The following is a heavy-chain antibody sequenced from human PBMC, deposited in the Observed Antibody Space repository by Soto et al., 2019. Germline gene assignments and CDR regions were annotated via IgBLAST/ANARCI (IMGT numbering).Heavy chain of an antibody. J-gene: IGHJ6*02. D-gene: IGHD6-6*01. CDR1: GFTFSSYS. CDR2: ISSSSSYI. V-gene: IGHV3-21*01. CDR3: ARDIAIAARPYYYYGMDV. Sequence: GGSLRLSCAASGFTFSSYSMNWVRQAPGKGLEWVSSISSSSSYIYYADSVKGRFTISRDNAKNSLYLQMNSLRAEDTAVYYCARDIAIAARPYYYYGMDVWGQGTTVTVSS.